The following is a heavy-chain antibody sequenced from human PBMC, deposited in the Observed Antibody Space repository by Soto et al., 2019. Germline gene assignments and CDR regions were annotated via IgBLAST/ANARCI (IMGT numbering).Heavy chain of an antibody. V-gene: IGHV1-46*01. Sequence: QVQLVQSGAEVKKPGASVKVSCKASGFTFTNYFFHWVRRAPRQGLEWLGIISPYDGSTKYVQSLQGRVTVTSDTSTSTVYMELSSLRSEDTAVYFCARGDGRGSTGFYYYYGMDVWGHGTTITVSS. CDR3: ARGDGRGSTGFYYYYGMDV. CDR1: GFTFTNYF. J-gene: IGHJ6*02. D-gene: IGHD1-26*01. CDR2: ISPYDGST.